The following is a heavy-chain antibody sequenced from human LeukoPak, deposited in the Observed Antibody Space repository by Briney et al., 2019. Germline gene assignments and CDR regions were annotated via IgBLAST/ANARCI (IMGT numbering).Heavy chain of an antibody. CDR1: GFTFSSYA. CDR3: AKVGCSGGSCYSSRYYYYGMDV. V-gene: IGHV3-23*01. D-gene: IGHD2-15*01. CDR2: ISGSGGST. Sequence: GGSLRLSCAASGFTFSSYAMSWVRPAPGKGLEWVSAISGSGGSTYYADSVKGRFTISRDNSKNTLYLQMNSLRAEDTAVYYCAKVGCSGGSCYSSRYYYYGMDVWGQGTTVTVSS. J-gene: IGHJ6*02.